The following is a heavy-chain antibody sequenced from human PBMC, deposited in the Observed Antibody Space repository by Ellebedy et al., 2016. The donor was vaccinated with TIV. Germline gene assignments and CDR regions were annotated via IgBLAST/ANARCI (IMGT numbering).Heavy chain of an antibody. Sequence: GGSLRLSXAASGFTLSNYDMHWVRQVAGKGLEWVSAIAIAGDTFYSDSVRGRFTISRESAKNLLYLQMNSLRAEDTAVYYCARVSPPYFYYNMDVWGQGTTVTVSS. J-gene: IGHJ6*02. V-gene: IGHV3-13*01. CDR1: GFTLSNYD. CDR3: ARVSPPYFYYNMDV. CDR2: IAIAGDT. D-gene: IGHD2-21*01.